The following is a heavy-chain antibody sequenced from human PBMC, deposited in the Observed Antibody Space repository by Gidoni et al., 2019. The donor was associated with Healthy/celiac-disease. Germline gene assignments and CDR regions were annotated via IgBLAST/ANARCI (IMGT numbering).Heavy chain of an antibody. Sequence: QVQLQQGGAGLFKPSGTLSPTCAVSGGSFSGYSRSGIRQPPGKGLEWIGEINHSGSTNYNPSLKSRVTISVDTSKNQFSLKLSSVTAADTAVYYCASTYYDFWSGSWTYYYYGMDVWGQGTTVTVSS. CDR3: ASTYYDFWSGSWTYYYYGMDV. CDR2: INHSGST. V-gene: IGHV4-34*01. D-gene: IGHD3-3*01. J-gene: IGHJ6*02. CDR1: GGSFSGYS.